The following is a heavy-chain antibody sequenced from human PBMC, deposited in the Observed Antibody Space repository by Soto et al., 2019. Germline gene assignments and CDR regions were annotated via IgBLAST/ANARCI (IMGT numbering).Heavy chain of an antibody. V-gene: IGHV4-61*05. J-gene: IGHJ4*02. Sequence: SETLSLTCTVSGGSIDSNRDYWAWIRQPPGKGLEWIGYIHYSGSTNYNPSLKSRVTISIDTSKSPFSPKLSSVTAADTAVYYCARQFRDGYNALGYWGQGTLVTVSS. D-gene: IGHD5-12*01. CDR2: IHYSGST. CDR1: GGSIDSNRDY. CDR3: ARQFRDGYNALGY.